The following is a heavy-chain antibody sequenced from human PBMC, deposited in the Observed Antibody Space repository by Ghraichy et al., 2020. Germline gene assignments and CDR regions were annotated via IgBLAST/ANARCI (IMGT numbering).Heavy chain of an antibody. CDR2: IIPIFGTA. CDR1: GGTFSSYA. V-gene: IGHV1-69*13. J-gene: IGHJ4*02. CDR3: ARTDYYDSSGYYSE. D-gene: IGHD3-22*01. Sequence: SVKVSCKASGGTFSSYAISWVRQAPGQGLEWMGGIIPIFGTANYAQKFQGRVTITADESTSTAYMELSSLRSEDTAVYYCARTDYYDSSGYYSEWGQGTLVTVSS.